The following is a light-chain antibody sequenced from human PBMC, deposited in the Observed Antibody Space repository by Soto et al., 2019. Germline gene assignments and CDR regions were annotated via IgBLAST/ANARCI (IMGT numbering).Light chain of an antibody. CDR2: DDN. CDR1: TSNIGNNY. V-gene: IGLV1-51*01. J-gene: IGLJ2*01. CDR3: GTWDTSLNAGV. Sequence: QSVLTQPPSVSAAPGHTITISCSGSTSNIGNNYVSWYQQLPGTAPKLLIYDDNQRPSGIPDRFSGSKSGASATLGITGLQAGDEADYYCGTWDTSLNAGVFGGGTKLTVL.